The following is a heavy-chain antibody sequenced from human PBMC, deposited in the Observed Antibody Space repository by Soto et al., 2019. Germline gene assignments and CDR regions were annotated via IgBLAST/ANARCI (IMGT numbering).Heavy chain of an antibody. J-gene: IGHJ6*02. CDR2: IKQDGSEK. V-gene: IGHV3-7*03. Sequence: GSLRLSCAASGFTFSSYWMSWVRQAPGKGLEWVANIKQDGSEKYYVDSVKGRFTISRDNAKNSLYLQMNSLRAEDTAVYYCARDPCSSTSCYVRSNGMDVWGQGTTVTVSS. CDR1: GFTFSSYW. CDR3: ARDPCSSTSCYVRSNGMDV. D-gene: IGHD2-2*01.